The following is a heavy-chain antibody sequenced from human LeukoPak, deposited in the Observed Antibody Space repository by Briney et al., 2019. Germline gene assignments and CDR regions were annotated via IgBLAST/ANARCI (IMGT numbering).Heavy chain of an antibody. V-gene: IGHV4-59*08. CDR3: ARLGRFDWLYYFDY. D-gene: IGHD3-10*01. CDR2: VYDGGRT. J-gene: IGHJ4*02. CDR1: GDSMSSHY. Sequence: SETLSLTCSVSGDSMSSHYWSWIRQFPGKGLEWIGYVYDGGRTNYNPSLKSRVIISEDTVKSQFSLKVTSATAADTAVYFCARLGRFDWLYYFDYWGQGILVTVSS.